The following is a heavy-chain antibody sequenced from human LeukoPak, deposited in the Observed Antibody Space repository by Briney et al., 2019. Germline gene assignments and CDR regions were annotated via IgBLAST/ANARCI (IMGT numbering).Heavy chain of an antibody. V-gene: IGHV3-7*02. Sequence: GGSLRLSCAASGFTFSSYWMSWVRQAPGKGLEWVANIKQDGSDKYYVDSVKGRFTISRDNAKNSLYLQMNSLRAEDTAVYYCARKVYSSSPTDAFDIWGQGTMVTVSS. CDR3: ARKVYSSSPTDAFDI. J-gene: IGHJ3*02. CDR2: IKQDGSDK. CDR1: GFTFSSYW. D-gene: IGHD6-6*01.